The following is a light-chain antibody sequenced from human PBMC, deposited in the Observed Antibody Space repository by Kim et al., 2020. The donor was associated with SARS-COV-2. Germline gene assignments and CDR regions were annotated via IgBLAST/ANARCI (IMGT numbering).Light chain of an antibody. CDR3: QQTSSAPRT. V-gene: IGKV1-39*01. CDR1: QAIIRY. CDR2: TAS. Sequence: ASVGDRVTTPCLASQAIIRYLDWYQQKPGKAPKLLIDTASSLQSGVPSRFTGSGSETDFTLTITSLQPEDFATYYCQQTSSAPRTFGQGTKVDIK. J-gene: IGKJ1*01.